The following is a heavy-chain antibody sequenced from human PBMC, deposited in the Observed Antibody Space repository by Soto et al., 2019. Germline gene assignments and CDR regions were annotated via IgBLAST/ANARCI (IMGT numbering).Heavy chain of an antibody. V-gene: IGHV3-48*02. CDR2: IRTISSAI. J-gene: IGHJ4*02. D-gene: IGHD2-15*01. Sequence: QLVESGGGLVQPGGSLRLSCAASGFTFSVYPMNWVRQAPGKGLEWVSSIRTISSAIYFADSVRGRFTISRDNARNSLYLQMTSLRDEDTAVYYCARETPSFDSWGQGTLVTVSS. CDR3: ARETPSFDS. CDR1: GFTFSVYP.